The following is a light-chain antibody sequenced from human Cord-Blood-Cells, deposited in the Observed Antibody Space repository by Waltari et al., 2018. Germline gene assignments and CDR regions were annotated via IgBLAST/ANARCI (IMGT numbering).Light chain of an antibody. CDR1: QGISSA. CDR2: DAS. V-gene: IGKV1-13*02. J-gene: IGKJ5*01. CDR3: QQFNSYPIT. Sequence: AIQLTQSPSSLSASVGDRVTITCRASQGISSALAWYQQKPGKAPKLLIYDASSLESGVPSRFSGSGSGTDFALTISSLQPEDFATYYCQQFNSYPITFGQGTRLEIK.